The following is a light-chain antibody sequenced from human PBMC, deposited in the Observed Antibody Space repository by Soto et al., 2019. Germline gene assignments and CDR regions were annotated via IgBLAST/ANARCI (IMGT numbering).Light chain of an antibody. J-gene: IGLJ3*02. V-gene: IGLV2-8*01. Sequence: QSVLTQPPSASGSPGQSVTISCTGTSSDVGAYKYVSWYQQYPGKAPKLMIYEVTKRPSGVPDRFSGSKSGNTASLTVSGLQAKDEADYYCTSYVGNDIWVFGGGTKLTVL. CDR3: TSYVGNDIWV. CDR2: EVT. CDR1: SSDVGAYKY.